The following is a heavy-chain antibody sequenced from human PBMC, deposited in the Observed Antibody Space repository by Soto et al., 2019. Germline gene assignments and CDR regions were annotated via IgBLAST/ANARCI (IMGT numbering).Heavy chain of an antibody. J-gene: IGHJ5*02. Sequence: SETLSLTCTVSGGSISSGDYYWSWIRQPPGKGLEWIGYIYYSGSTYYNPSLKSRVTISVDTSKNQFSLKLSSVTAADTAVYYCARAFGYCSSNRCYTSKGNWFDPWGQGTLVTVSS. D-gene: IGHD2-2*02. V-gene: IGHV4-30-4*01. CDR1: GGSISSGDYY. CDR3: ARAFGYCSSNRCYTSKGNWFDP. CDR2: IYYSGST.